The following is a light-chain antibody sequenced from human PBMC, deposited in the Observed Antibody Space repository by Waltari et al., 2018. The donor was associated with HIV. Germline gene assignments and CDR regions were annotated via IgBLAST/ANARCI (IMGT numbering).Light chain of an antibody. CDR2: EVS. V-gene: IGLV2-23*02. CDR3: CSYARSGIP. CDR1: SSDVWSYNL. Sequence: SALTQPASVSGSFGQSITISCTGTSSDVWSYNLVPWYQYHPGKAPKLIIYEVSKRPSGVSNRFSGSKSGNTAALTVSGLQAEDEAHYYCCSYARSGIPFGGGTKL. J-gene: IGLJ2*01.